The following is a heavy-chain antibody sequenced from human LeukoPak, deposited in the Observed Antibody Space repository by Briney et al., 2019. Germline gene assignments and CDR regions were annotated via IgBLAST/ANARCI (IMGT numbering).Heavy chain of an antibody. D-gene: IGHD5-24*01. J-gene: IGHJ5*02. V-gene: IGHV4-59*01. CDR2: IYYSGST. CDR3: ARDLRRDGYNP. Sequence: SETLSLTCTVSAGSISSYYWSWIRQPPGKGLEWIGYIYYSGSTNYNPSLKSRVTISVDTSKNQFSLKLSSVTAADTAVYYCARDLRRDGYNPWGQGTLVTVSS. CDR1: AGSISSYY.